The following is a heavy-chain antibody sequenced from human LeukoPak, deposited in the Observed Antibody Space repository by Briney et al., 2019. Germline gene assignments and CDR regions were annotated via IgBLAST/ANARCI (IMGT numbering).Heavy chain of an antibody. V-gene: IGHV3-30-3*01. CDR3: ARAPLGYCSSTSCLAEYFQR. D-gene: IGHD2-2*01. Sequence: GGSLRLSCAVSRFTFSNYAIHWVRQAPGKGLDWVAFISYDGSNQYYADSVKGRFTISRDNAKNSLYLQMNSLRAEDTAVYHCARAPLGYCSSTSCLAEYFQRRGQGTLVTVSS. CDR2: ISYDGSNQ. CDR1: RFTFSNYA. J-gene: IGHJ1*01.